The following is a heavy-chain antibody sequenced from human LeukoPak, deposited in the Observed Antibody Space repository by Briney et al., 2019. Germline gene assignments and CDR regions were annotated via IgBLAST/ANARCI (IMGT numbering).Heavy chain of an antibody. CDR2: INPNSGGT. CDR3: ARDLAAAGVYYYGMDV. D-gene: IGHD6-13*01. J-gene: IGHJ6*02. Sequence: GASVKVSCKASGYTFTDYYVHWVRQAPGQGLEWMGWINPNSGGTNYAQKFQGRVTMTRDTSISTAYMELSRLRSDDTAVYYCARDLAAAGVYYYGMDVWGQGTTVTVSS. V-gene: IGHV1-2*02. CDR1: GYTFTDYY.